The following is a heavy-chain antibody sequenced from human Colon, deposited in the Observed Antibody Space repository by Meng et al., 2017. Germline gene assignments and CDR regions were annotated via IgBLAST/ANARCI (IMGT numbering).Heavy chain of an antibody. V-gene: IGHV4-61*01. CDR1: GGSVTMASYY. CDR2: IHYSGSR. CDR3: ARFYGSGTFEVHDY. D-gene: IGHD3-10*01. J-gene: IGHJ4*02. Sequence: QDRVPCLVRPSEPLPLTCNVSGGSVTMASYYWSWIRQPPGKGLEWIGLIHYSGSRNSNPSLKSRVTMSVDTSKNQVSLRLTSVTAADTAVYYCARFYGSGTFEVHDYWGQGTLVTVSS.